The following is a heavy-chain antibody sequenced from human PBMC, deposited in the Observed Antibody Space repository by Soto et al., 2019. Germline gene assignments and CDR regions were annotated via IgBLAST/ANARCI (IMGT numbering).Heavy chain of an antibody. D-gene: IGHD1-26*01. CDR3: ASFSGSYTRGLDY. CDR1: GFTFSDHY. J-gene: IGHJ4*02. V-gene: IGHV3-72*01. Sequence: EVQLVESGGGLVQPGGSLRLSCAASGFTFSDHYMDWVRQAPGKGLEWVGRSRNKANSYSTEYAASVKGRFTISRDESKNSLYLQMNSLKSEDTAVYYCASFSGSYTRGLDYWGQGTLVTVSS. CDR2: SRNKANSYST.